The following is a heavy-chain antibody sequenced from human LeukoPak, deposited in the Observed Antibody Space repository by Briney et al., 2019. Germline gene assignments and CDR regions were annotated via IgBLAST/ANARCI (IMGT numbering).Heavy chain of an antibody. J-gene: IGHJ4*02. V-gene: IGHV3-72*01. Sequence: GGSLRLSCAASGFTFSDHYMDWVRQAPGKGLEWVGRTRNKANSYTTEYAASVKGRFTISRDDSKNSVYLQMNSLKTEDTAVYYCAREVGLSYYYDSSGYVRAFDYWGQGTLVTVSS. D-gene: IGHD3-22*01. CDR1: GFTFSDHY. CDR3: AREVGLSYYYDSSGYVRAFDY. CDR2: TRNKANSYTT.